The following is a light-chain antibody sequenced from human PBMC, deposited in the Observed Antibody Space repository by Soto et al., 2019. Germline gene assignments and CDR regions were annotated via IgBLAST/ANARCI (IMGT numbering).Light chain of an antibody. V-gene: IGLV2-8*01. CDR1: SSDVGGYNY. CDR2: SNN. CDR3: ATWDDSLSGPV. J-gene: IGLJ2*01. Sequence: SALTQPPSASGSPGQSVTISCTGTSSDVGGYNYVSWYQQHPGKAPKLLIYSNNQRPSGVPDRFSGSKSGTSASLAISGLQSEDEAYYYCATWDDSLSGPVFGGGTKLTVL.